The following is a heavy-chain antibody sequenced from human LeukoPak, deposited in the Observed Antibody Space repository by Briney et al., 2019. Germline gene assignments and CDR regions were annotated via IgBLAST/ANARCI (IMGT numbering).Heavy chain of an antibody. CDR1: GFTFSNYA. CDR2: IDGPTFRT. V-gene: IGHV3-23*01. Sequence: PGECLRLSCAASGFTFSNYAMHWVRQAPGKGLEWVSTIDGPTFRTHYADSVMGRFTISRDNSKNTLYLQMNSLRAEDAAVYFCTTWVGAHFDFWGQGTLVTVSS. J-gene: IGHJ4*02. D-gene: IGHD1-26*01. CDR3: TTWVGAHFDF.